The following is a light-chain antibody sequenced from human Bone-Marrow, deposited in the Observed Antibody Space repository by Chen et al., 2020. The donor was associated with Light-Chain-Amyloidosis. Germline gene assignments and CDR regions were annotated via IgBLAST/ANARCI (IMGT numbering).Light chain of an antibody. CDR3: QVWDRSSDRPV. CDR1: NIGSTS. V-gene: IGLV3-21*02. Sequence: SYVLTQPSSVSVAPGQTATIACGGNNIGSTSVHWYQQTPGQAPLLVVYDDSDRPSGIPERLSGSNSGNTATLTIGRGEAGDEADYYCQVWDRSSDRPVFGGGTKLTVL. CDR2: DDS. J-gene: IGLJ3*02.